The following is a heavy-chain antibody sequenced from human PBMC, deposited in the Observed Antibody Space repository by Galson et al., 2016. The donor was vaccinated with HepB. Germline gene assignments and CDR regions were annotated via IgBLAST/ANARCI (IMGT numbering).Heavy chain of an antibody. CDR3: ARGEDCSSTSCYRD. J-gene: IGHJ4*02. CDR1: GYTFTSHG. V-gene: IGHV1-18*03. D-gene: IGHD2-2*01. Sequence: SVKVSCKASGYTFTSHGISWVRQAPGQGLEWMGWISTYKGYTYYAQKFQGRVTMTTDTSTSTAYMELRSLRSDDMAVYYCARGEDCSSTSCYRDWGQGTLVTVSS. CDR2: ISTYKGYT.